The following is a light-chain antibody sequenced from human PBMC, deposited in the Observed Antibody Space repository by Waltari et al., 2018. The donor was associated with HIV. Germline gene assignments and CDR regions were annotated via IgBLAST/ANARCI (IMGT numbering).Light chain of an antibody. V-gene: IGLV2-14*03. J-gene: IGLJ3*02. Sequence: QSALTQPASVSGSLGQSIPFSCTGTSSAIGCSAYASWYQQHPGKAPKIIIFDVTNRPSGVSDRFSGSKSGNTASLTISGLQAEDEADYYCTSFTSSSAWLFGGGTKLTVL. CDR1: SSAIGCSAY. CDR3: TSFTSSSAWL. CDR2: DVT.